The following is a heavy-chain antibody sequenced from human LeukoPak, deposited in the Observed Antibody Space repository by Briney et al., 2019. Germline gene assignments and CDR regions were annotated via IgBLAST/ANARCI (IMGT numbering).Heavy chain of an antibody. CDR2: INHSGST. Sequence: SETLSLTCAVYGGSFSGYYWSWIRQPPGKGLEWIGEINHSGSTNYNPSLKSRVTMSVDTSKNQFSLKLSSVTAADTAVYYCARVAAGLMGFDIWGQGTMVTVSS. CDR3: ARVAAGLMGFDI. V-gene: IGHV4-34*01. CDR1: GGSFSGYY. J-gene: IGHJ3*02. D-gene: IGHD6-13*01.